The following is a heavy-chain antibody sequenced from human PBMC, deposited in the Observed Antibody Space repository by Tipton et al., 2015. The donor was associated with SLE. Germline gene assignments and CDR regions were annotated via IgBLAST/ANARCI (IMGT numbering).Heavy chain of an antibody. CDR3: ARLCCIASSGTGYFHH. CDR1: GGSISSSTYY. CDR2: MYNSGST. V-gene: IGHV4-39*07. J-gene: IGHJ1*01. D-gene: IGHD6-13*01. Sequence: TLSLTCTVSGGSISSSTYYWGWVRQPPGKGLEWIGNMYNSGSTYFNSSLKSRVTISVDTSKNQFSLKLNSVAAADTAVYYCARLCCIASSGTGYFHHWGQGALVTVSS.